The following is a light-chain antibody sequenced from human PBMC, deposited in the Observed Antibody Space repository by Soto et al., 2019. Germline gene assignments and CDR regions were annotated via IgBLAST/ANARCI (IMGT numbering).Light chain of an antibody. Sequence: ETLMTQSPATLSVSPGERATLSCRASQSVNNNLAWYQQKLGQAPRVLIYGASTRATGIPARFTGSGSGTEFIPTITSLQSEDSAVYYCQEYNNWPWTFGHGTKVDIX. CDR1: QSVNNN. J-gene: IGKJ1*01. V-gene: IGKV3-15*01. CDR2: GAS. CDR3: QEYNNWPWT.